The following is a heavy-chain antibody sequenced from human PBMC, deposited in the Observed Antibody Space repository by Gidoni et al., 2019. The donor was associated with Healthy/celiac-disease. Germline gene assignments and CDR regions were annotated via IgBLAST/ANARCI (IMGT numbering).Heavy chain of an antibody. J-gene: IGHJ6*02. CDR2: ISWNSGSI. CDR1: GFTFDDYA. V-gene: IGHV3-9*01. Sequence: EVQLVESGGGLVQPGRSLRLSCAASGFTFDDYAMHWVRQAPGKGLEWVSGISWNSGSIGYADSVKGRFTISRDNAKNSLYLQMNSLRAEDTALYYCAKGLVTENYYGMDVWGQGTTVTVSS. D-gene: IGHD2-21*02. CDR3: AKGLVTENYYGMDV.